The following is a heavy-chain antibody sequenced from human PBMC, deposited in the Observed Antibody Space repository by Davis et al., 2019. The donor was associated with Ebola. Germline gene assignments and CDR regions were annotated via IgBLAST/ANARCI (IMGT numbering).Heavy chain of an antibody. CDR1: GFTFRSYW. V-gene: IGHV3-7*01. Sequence: GESLKISCAASGFTFRSYWMTWVRQAPGQGLEWVASIKEDGSEKYHVHSVEGRFTISRDNAKNSLYLQMNSLRAEDTAVYYCANLEWVNPDYWGQGVLVTVSS. CDR3: ANLEWVNPDY. J-gene: IGHJ4*02. D-gene: IGHD3-3*01. CDR2: IKEDGSEK.